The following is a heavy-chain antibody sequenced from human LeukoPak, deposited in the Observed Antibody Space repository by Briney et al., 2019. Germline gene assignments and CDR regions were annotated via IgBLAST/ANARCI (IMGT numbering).Heavy chain of an antibody. D-gene: IGHD3-3*01. J-gene: IGHJ4*02. Sequence: SETLSLTCTVSGGSISTYYWSWIRQPPGKGLEWIGYIYYSGNTNYNPSLKSRVAISVDTSKNQFSLKLSSVTAADTAVYYCARGGTILGLAWGQGTLVTVSS. V-gene: IGHV4-59*01. CDR3: ARGGTILGLA. CDR1: GGSISTYY. CDR2: IYYSGNT.